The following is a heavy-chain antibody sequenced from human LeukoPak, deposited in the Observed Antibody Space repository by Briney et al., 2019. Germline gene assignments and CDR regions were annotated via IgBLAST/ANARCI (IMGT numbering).Heavy chain of an antibody. Sequence: GGSLRLSCTVSGFTVSINSMSWVRQAPGKGLEWVSFIYSGGNTHDSDSVKGRFTISRDNSKNTLYLQMNSLRAEDTAVYYCARRAGEYSHPYDYWGQGTLVTVSS. CDR1: GFTVSINS. CDR2: IYSGGNT. CDR3: ARRAGEYSHPYDY. D-gene: IGHD4-17*01. J-gene: IGHJ4*02. V-gene: IGHV3-53*01.